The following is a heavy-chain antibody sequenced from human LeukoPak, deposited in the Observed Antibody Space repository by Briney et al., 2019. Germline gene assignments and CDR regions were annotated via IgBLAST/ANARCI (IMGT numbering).Heavy chain of an antibody. Sequence: ASVKVSCKASGGTFSSYPISWVRQAPGQGLEWMGGIIPIFGKANYAEKFQGRVTITADEFTNTAYMELSSLRSEDTAVYYCARPTFDTLTGRPTYFDYWGQGTLVTVSS. J-gene: IGHJ4*02. D-gene: IGHD3-9*01. CDR1: GGTFSSYP. CDR2: IIPIFGKA. CDR3: ARPTFDTLTGRPTYFDY. V-gene: IGHV1-69*13.